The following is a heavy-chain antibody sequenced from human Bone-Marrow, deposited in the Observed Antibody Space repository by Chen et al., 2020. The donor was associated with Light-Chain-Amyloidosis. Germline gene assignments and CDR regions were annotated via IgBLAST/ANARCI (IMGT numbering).Heavy chain of an antibody. V-gene: IGHV1-24*01. CDR2: FNPKEGEI. CDR1: GYTLSDVS. D-gene: IGHD3-9*01. CDR3: ATSNTISFES. J-gene: IGHJ5*01. Sequence: QVQVVQSGAEVRKPGASVQVSCKVSGYTLSDVSMHWVRQAPGKGLEGMGGFNPKEGEIIYAQKFQGRVALTEDTSTDTAYMEMTSLSSDDTAMYSCATSNTISFESWGPGTL.